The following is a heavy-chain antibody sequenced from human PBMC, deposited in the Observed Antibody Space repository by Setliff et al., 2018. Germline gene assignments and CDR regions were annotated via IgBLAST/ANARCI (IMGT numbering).Heavy chain of an antibody. CDR2: IKEDGSEK. CDR3: ARDRWKVIVNRGDDAFDL. Sequence: GGSLRLSCAASRFTFSNYWMSWVRQAPGKGLEWVANIKEDGSEKYYVDSVKGRFTISRDNAKNSLDLQMNNVRDEDTAVYYCARDRWKVIVNRGDDAFDLWGQGTMVTVSS. V-gene: IGHV3-7*01. CDR1: RFTFSNYW. D-gene: IGHD3-22*01. J-gene: IGHJ3*01.